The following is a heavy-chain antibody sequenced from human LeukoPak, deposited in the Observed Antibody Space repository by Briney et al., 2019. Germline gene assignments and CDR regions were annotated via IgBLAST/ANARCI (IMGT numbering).Heavy chain of an antibody. CDR3: AKDPFTAMVHPFYY. V-gene: IGHV3-23*01. D-gene: IGHD5-18*01. J-gene: IGHJ4*02. CDR1: GFTFSRMP. Sequence: GGSLRLSCAASGFTFSRMPWGGAPRAQGRGLVGGSAISGSGGNTYYADSGKGRFTISRDNSKNTLYLQMNSLRAEDTAVYYCAKDPFTAMVHPFYYWGQGTLVTVSS. CDR2: ISGSGGNT.